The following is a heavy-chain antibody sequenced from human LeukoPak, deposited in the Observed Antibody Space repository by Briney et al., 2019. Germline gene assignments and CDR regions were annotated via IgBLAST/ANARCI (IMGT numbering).Heavy chain of an antibody. Sequence: SVRVSCKASGGTFSDYTISWVRQAPGQGLEWMGRIIPTLGVVNYAEKFQGRVTISADKSANTAYMELSSLRSDDTAVYYCAGTTRFRGLIITPYFFDYWGQGTLVTVSS. CDR1: GGTFSDYT. D-gene: IGHD3-10*01. CDR2: IIPTLGVV. V-gene: IGHV1-69*02. CDR3: AGTTRFRGLIITPYFFDY. J-gene: IGHJ4*02.